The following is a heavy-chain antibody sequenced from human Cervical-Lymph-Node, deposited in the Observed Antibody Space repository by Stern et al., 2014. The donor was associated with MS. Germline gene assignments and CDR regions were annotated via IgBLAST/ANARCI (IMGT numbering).Heavy chain of an antibody. D-gene: IGHD6-19*01. CDR1: GLTFSSYS. CDR3: AREPRAGKMVDY. CDR2: ISSSSSYI. Sequence: EDQLVESGGGLVKPGGSLRLSCAASGLTFSSYSMNWVRQAPGKGLEWVSSISSSSSYIYYADSVKGRFTISRDNAKNSLYLQMNSLRAEDTAVYYCAREPRAGKMVDYWGQGTLVTVSS. J-gene: IGHJ4*02. V-gene: IGHV3-21*01.